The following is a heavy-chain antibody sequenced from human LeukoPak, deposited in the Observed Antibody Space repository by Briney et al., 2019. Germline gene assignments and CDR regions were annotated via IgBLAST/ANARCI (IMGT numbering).Heavy chain of an antibody. V-gene: IGHV3-30-3*01. CDR1: GFTFSSYA. J-gene: IGHJ6*02. Sequence: AGGALRLSCAASGFTFSSYAMHWVRQAPGKGLEWVAVISYDGSNKYYADSVKGRFTISRDNSKNTLYLQMNSLRAEDTAVYYCARDLYYGSGSYHYGMDVWGQGTTVTVSS. CDR3: ARDLYYGSGSYHYGMDV. CDR2: ISYDGSNK. D-gene: IGHD3-10*01.